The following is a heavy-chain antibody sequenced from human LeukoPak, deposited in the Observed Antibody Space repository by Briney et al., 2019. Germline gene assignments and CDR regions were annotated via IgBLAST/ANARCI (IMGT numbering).Heavy chain of an antibody. Sequence: PSETLSLTCTVSGDSISRYYWSWIRQPPGKGLEWIGYIYYSGSTNYNPSLKSRVTISVDTSKNQFSLKLSSVTAADTAVYYCAIKTPRYCSSTSCPYDYWGQGTLVTVSS. CDR3: AIKTPRYCSSTSCPYDY. CDR2: IYYSGST. D-gene: IGHD2-2*01. J-gene: IGHJ4*02. CDR1: GDSISRYY. V-gene: IGHV4-59*12.